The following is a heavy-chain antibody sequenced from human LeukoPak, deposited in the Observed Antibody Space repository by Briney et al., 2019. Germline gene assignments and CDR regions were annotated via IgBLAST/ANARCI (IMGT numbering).Heavy chain of an antibody. CDR2: ISGSSSTI. Sequence: GGSLRLSCAASGFTFSSYSMNWVRQAPGKGLEWVSYISGSSSTIYYADSVKGRFTTSRDISLHLQMNSLRAEDTAVYYCVRNNNNDYWGQGTLVTVSS. V-gene: IGHV3-48*01. D-gene: IGHD2/OR15-2a*01. CDR3: VRNNNNDY. CDR1: GFTFSSYS. J-gene: IGHJ4*02.